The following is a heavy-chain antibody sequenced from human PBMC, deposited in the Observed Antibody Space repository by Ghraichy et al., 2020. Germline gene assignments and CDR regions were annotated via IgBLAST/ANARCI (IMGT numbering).Heavy chain of an antibody. CDR3: ARDFSLGYSYGSRERGDYYYGMDV. D-gene: IGHD5-18*01. CDR2: IYYSGST. J-gene: IGHJ6*02. V-gene: IGHV4-59*01. CDR1: GGSISSYY. Sequence: SETLSLTCTVSGGSISSYYWSWIRQPPGKGLKWIGYIYYSGSTNYNPSLKSRVTISVDTSKNQFSLKLSSVTAADTAVYYCARDFSLGYSYGSRERGDYYYGMDVWGQGTTVTVSS.